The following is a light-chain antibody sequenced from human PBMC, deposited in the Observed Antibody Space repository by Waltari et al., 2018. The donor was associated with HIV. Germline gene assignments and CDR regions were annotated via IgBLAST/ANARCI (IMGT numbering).Light chain of an antibody. CDR3: AVWDDSLRGGV. CDR1: FSNIGLNS. Sequence: QSVLTQPPSASGTPGQRVFISCSGSFSNIGLNSVNLYQHDPGMAPKLRTYTNNRRPSEVPGRFSGSKSGTSATLDISGLRPEDEATYYCAVWDDSLRGGVFGGGTKLSVL. V-gene: IGLV1-47*01. CDR2: TNN. J-gene: IGLJ2*01.